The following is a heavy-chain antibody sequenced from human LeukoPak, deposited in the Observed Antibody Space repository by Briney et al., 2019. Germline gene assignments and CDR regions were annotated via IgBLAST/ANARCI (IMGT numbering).Heavy chain of an antibody. D-gene: IGHD5-18*01. CDR2: ISGSGGST. V-gene: IGHV3-23*01. Sequence: GGSLRLSCAASGFTFSSYAMSWVRQAPGKGLEWVSAISGSGGSTYYADSMKGRFTISRDNAKNSLYLQMNSLRAEDTAVYYCARDSYGVETAMVGYYYGLDVWGQGTTVTVSS. CDR1: GFTFSSYA. CDR3: ARDSYGVETAMVGYYYGLDV. J-gene: IGHJ6*02.